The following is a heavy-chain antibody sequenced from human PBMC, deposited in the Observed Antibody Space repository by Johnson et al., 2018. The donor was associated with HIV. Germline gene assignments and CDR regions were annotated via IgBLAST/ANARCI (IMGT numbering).Heavy chain of an antibody. CDR3: ARARAGDAFDI. V-gene: IGHV3-30*03. D-gene: IGHD6-13*01. CDR1: GLSFSNFD. CDR2: ISYDGSNN. Sequence: QVQLVESGGGVVQPGRSLTLSCVGSGLSFSNFDIHWVRQAPGKGPEWVAVISYDGSNNSYADSVKGRFTISRDNSKNTLYLQMNSLRVEDTAIYYCARARAGDAFDIWGQGTMVTVSS. J-gene: IGHJ3*02.